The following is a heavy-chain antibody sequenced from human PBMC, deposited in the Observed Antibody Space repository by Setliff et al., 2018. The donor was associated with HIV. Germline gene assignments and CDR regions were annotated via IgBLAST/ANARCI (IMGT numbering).Heavy chain of an antibody. V-gene: IGHV4-59*11. D-gene: IGHD3-10*01. Sequence: SETLSLTCTVSGGSITGHYWSWIRQPPGKGLEWIGYIHYSGSSNYNPSLKSRVSISVDTSKKQVSLKLNSVTAADTAVYYCATRNGSGSRGAFDIWGQGTMVTVSS. CDR2: IHYSGSS. J-gene: IGHJ3*02. CDR3: ATRNGSGSRGAFDI. CDR1: GGSITGHY.